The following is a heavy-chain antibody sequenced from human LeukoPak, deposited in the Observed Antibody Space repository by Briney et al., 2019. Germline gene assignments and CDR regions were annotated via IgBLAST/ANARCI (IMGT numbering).Heavy chain of an antibody. CDR1: GFTVSSNY. J-gene: IGHJ4*02. Sequence: GGSLRLSCAASGFTVSSNYMSWVRQAPGKGLEWVSVIYSGGSTYYADSVKGRFTISRDNSKNTLYLQMNSLRAEDTAVYYCARIPEYGDSLFDFWGQGTLVTVSS. V-gene: IGHV3-53*01. CDR2: IYSGGST. D-gene: IGHD4-17*01. CDR3: ARIPEYGDSLFDF.